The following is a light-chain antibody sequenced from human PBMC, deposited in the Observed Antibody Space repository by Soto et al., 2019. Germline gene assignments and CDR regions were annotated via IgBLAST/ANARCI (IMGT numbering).Light chain of an antibody. V-gene: IGLV4-60*03. CDR2: LEGSGSY. CDR3: ETWDSNTHAV. J-gene: IGLJ7*01. CDR1: SGHSSYI. Sequence: QSVLTQSSSASASLGSSVKLTCTLSSGHSSYIIAWHHQQPGKAPRYLMKLEGSGSYNKGSGVPDRFSGSSSGADRYLTISNLQSEDEADYYCETWDSNTHAVFGGGTQLTVL.